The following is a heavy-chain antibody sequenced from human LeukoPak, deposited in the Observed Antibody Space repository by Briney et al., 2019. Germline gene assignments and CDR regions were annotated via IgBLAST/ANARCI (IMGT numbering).Heavy chain of an antibody. CDR3: AKRGKTGTTPFDY. Sequence: GGSLRLSRAASGFTFSSYAMSWVRQAPGKGLEWVSAISGSGGGTYYADSVRGRFTISRDNSKNTLYLQMDSLRAEDTAVYYCAKRGKTGTTPFDYWGQGTLVTVSS. D-gene: IGHD1-7*01. J-gene: IGHJ4*02. CDR1: GFTFSSYA. CDR2: ISGSGGGT. V-gene: IGHV3-23*01.